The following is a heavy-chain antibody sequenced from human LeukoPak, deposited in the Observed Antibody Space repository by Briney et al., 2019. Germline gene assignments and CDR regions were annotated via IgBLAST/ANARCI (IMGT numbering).Heavy chain of an antibody. V-gene: IGHV1-8*01. Sequence: GASVKVSCKASGYTFTSYDINWVRQATGQGLEWMGWMNPNSGNTGYAQKFQGRVTMTTDTSTSTAYMELRSLRSDDTAVYYCAICPPYGGSSWYQMGDYWGQGTLVTVSS. D-gene: IGHD6-13*01. J-gene: IGHJ4*02. CDR2: MNPNSGNT. CDR1: GYTFTSYD. CDR3: AICPPYGGSSWYQMGDY.